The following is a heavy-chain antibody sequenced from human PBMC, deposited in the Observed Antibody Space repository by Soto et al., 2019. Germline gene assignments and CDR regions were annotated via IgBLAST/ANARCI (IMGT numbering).Heavy chain of an antibody. CDR1: GFTFGGYA. CDR3: ARGGVVAGRSYYYNAMDV. Sequence: EVQLLESGGGLVHPGGSLRLSCAASGFTFGGYAMSWVRQAPGKGPEWVSGISAGGGSTYYADSVKGRFTISRDNSKRTLCLQMNSLRADETAVYYCARGGVVAGRSYYYNAMDVWGQGTTVTVSS. J-gene: IGHJ6*02. D-gene: IGHD3-3*01. V-gene: IGHV3-23*01. CDR2: ISAGGGST.